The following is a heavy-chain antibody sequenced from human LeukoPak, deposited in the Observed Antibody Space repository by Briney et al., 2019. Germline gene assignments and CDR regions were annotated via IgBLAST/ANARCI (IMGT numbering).Heavy chain of an antibody. V-gene: IGHV3-7*01. D-gene: IGHD3-10*01. J-gene: IGHJ4*02. Sequence: GGSLRLSCAASGFTFTTYWMSWVRQAPGKGLEWVANINQDGTEKYYVDSVKGRFTISRDYAKKTLFLQMNSLRVEDTAVYYCAKVAKYYYGPETYYFFEQWGQGTPVTAAS. CDR1: GFTFTTYW. CDR3: AKVAKYYYGPETYYFFEQ. CDR2: INQDGTEK.